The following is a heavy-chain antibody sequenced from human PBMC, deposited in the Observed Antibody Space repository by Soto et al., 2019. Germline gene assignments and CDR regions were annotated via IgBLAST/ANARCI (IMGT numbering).Heavy chain of an antibody. D-gene: IGHD6-19*01. CDR1: GFTVSNTW. CDR3: TTDGGTVPQWLYFDY. V-gene: IGHV3-15*01. J-gene: IGHJ4*02. CDR2: IKSKTDGGTA. Sequence: GGSLRLSCAASGFTVSNTWMSWVRQAPGKGLEWVGRIKSKTDGGTADYAAPVKGRFTISRDDSKNTLYLQMNSLKTEDTAVYYCTTDGGTVPQWLYFDYWGRGTLVTVSS.